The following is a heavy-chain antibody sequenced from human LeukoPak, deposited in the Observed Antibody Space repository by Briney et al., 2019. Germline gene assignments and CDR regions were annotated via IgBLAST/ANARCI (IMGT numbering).Heavy chain of an antibody. CDR2: ISSSGSTI. V-gene: IGHV3-48*03. CDR3: AREGGITMIFFDY. CDR1: GFTFSSYE. Sequence: QAGGSRLLCCASSGFTFSSYEMKGGRQAPGGGVGGVSYISSSGSTIYYADSVKGRFTISRDNAKNSLYLQMNSLRAEDTAVYYCAREGGITMIFFDYWGQGTLVTVSS. D-gene: IGHD3-22*01. J-gene: IGHJ4*02.